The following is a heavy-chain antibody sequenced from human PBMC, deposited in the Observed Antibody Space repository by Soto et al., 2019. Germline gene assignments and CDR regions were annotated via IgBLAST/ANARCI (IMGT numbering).Heavy chain of an antibody. J-gene: IGHJ5*02. D-gene: IGHD2-15*01. CDR1: GYTFTDYD. V-gene: IGHV1-8*01. CDR3: ARVAVAARPRWYNWFDP. CDR2: MNPNSGET. Sequence: QEQLVQSGAEVKKPGASVKASCKTSGYTFTDYDINWVRQATGQGLEWIGWMNPNSGETGYAHKFQGRVTMTRSPSLNTAYLELSSLRSEDTAVYYCARVAVAARPRWYNWFDPWGQGTLVTVSS.